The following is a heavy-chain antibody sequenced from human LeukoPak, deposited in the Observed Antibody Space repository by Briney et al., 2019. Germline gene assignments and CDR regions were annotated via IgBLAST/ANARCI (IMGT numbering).Heavy chain of an antibody. J-gene: IGHJ6*03. CDR3: AIKYYDTSGYQDYLHYMDV. Sequence: GGSLRLSCAASGFTFSSYSMNWVRQAPGKGLDWVSSVSSVSTYVYYADSVKGRFTISRDNAKNSLYLQMNSLRAEDTAVYYCAIKYYDTSGYQDYLHYMDVWGKGTTVTVSS. CDR1: GFTFSSYS. CDR2: VSSVSTYV. V-gene: IGHV3-21*01. D-gene: IGHD3-22*01.